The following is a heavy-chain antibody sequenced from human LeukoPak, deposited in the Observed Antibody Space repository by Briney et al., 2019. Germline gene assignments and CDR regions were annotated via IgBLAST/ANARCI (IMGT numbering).Heavy chain of an antibody. CDR3: ARGYGDYPEGFDP. CDR1: GGSISSGGYS. D-gene: IGHD4-17*01. CDR2: IYHSGSP. J-gene: IGHJ5*02. Sequence: SETLSLTCTVSGGSISSGGYSWSWIRQPPGKGLEWIGYIYHSGSPYYNPSLKSRVTISLDRSKNQFSLKLSSVTAADTAVYFCARGYGDYPEGFDPWGQGILVTVSS. V-gene: IGHV4-30-2*01.